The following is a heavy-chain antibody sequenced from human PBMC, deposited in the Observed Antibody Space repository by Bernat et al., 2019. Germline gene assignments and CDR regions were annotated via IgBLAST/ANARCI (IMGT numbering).Heavy chain of an antibody. J-gene: IGHJ6*03. D-gene: IGHD3-3*01. CDR3: ARGGGGITIFGVVIEAANYYYMDV. CDR2: ISRSSSTI. Sequence: EVQLVESGGGLVQPGGSLRLSCAASGFTFSSYSMNWVRQAPGKGLEWVSYISRSSSTIYYADSVKGRFIISRDNAKNSLYLQMNSLRDEDTAVYYCARGGGGITIFGVVIEAANYYYMDVWGKGTTVTVSS. V-gene: IGHV3-48*02. CDR1: GFTFSSYS.